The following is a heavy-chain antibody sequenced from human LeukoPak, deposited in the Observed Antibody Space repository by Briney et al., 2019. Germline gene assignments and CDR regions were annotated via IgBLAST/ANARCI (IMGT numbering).Heavy chain of an antibody. CDR3: AKEVDCPSDCLFFHS. V-gene: IGHV3-43*01. CDR2: INRRGHT. CDR1: GFTFDRFT. Sequence: GGSLRLSCAASGFTFDRFTIHWVRHTPGKGLEWVSLINRRGHTFYADSVKGRSTISRDNSRNSVFLQMNSLRPEDTALYHCAKEVDCPSDCLFFHSWGQGTLVTVSS. D-gene: IGHD2-21*02. J-gene: IGHJ4*02.